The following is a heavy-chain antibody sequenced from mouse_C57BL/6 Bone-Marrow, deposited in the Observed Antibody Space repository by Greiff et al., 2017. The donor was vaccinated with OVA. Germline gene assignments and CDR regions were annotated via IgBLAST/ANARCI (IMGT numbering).Heavy chain of an antibody. CDR2: IYPGSGST. CDR1: GYTFTSYW. D-gene: IGHD1-1*01. J-gene: IGHJ2*01. CDR3: VRPLYYYYFDY. Sequence: QVQLQQPGAELVKPGASVKMSCKASGYTFTSYWITWVKQTPGQGLEWLGDIYPGSGSTYYNEKFKSKATLTVDTSSSTAYMQLGSLTSEDSAVYYWVRPLYYYYFDYWGQGTTLTVSS. V-gene: IGHV1-55*01.